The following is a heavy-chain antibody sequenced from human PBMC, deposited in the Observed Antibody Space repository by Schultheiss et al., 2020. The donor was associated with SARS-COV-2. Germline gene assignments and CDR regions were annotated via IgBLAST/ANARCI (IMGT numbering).Heavy chain of an antibody. D-gene: IGHD4-17*01. CDR3: ARVGLRFYYYYGMDV. Sequence: GGSLRLSCAASGFTFSNAWMSWVRQAPGKGLEWVSVIYSGGSTYYADSVKGRFTISRDNSKNTLYLQMNSLRAEDTAVYYCARVGLRFYYYYGMDVWGQGTTVTVSS. J-gene: IGHJ6*02. CDR2: IYSGGST. CDR1: GFTFSNAW. V-gene: IGHV3-53*01.